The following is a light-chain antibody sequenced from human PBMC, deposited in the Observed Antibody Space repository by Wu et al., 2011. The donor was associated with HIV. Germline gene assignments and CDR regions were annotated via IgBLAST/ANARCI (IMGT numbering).Light chain of an antibody. CDR2: AAS. Sequence: PKVLIYAASTCNQGPIXLCSGSGTDFTLTISSLQPEDVATYYCQKYNTAPWTFGQGTKVEMK. CDR3: QKYNTAPWT. J-gene: IGKJ1*01. V-gene: IGKV1-27*01.